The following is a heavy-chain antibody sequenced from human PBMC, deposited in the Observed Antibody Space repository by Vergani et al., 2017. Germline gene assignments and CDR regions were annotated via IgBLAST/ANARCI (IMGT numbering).Heavy chain of an antibody. Sequence: QVQLQESGPGLVKPSETLCLTCTVSGDSISGYYWSWIRQPPGKGLEWIGSIYHSGSTYYNPSLKSRVTTSVDTSKNQFSLKLSSVTAADTAVYYCARRFSGSLDYWGQGTLVTVSS. D-gene: IGHD1-26*01. V-gene: IGHV4-38-2*02. CDR1: GDSISGYY. CDR3: ARRFSGSLDY. CDR2: IYHSGST. J-gene: IGHJ4*02.